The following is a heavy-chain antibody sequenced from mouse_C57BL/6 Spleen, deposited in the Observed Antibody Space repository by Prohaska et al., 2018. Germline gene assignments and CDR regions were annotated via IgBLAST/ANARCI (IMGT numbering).Heavy chain of an antibody. Sequence: QVQLKQSGAELVKPGASVKISCKASGYTFTDYYINWVKQRPGQGLEWIGKIGPGSGSTYYNEKFKGKATLTADKSSSTAYMQLSSLTSEDSAVYFCARELYYDYDGLFWFAYWGQGTLVTVSA. CDR1: GYTFTDYY. D-gene: IGHD2-4*01. CDR2: IGPGSGST. J-gene: IGHJ3*01. CDR3: ARELYYDYDGLFWFAY. V-gene: IGHV1-77*01.